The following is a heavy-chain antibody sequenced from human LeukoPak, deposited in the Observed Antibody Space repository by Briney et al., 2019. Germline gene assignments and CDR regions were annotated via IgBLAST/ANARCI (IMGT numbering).Heavy chain of an antibody. CDR1: GGSISSYY. V-gene: IGHV4-4*07. J-gene: IGHJ4*02. CDR2: IYSSGSA. CDR3: ARRAGNSWFFDY. D-gene: IGHD6-13*01. Sequence: SETLSLTCTVSGGSISSYYWSWIRQPAGQGLEWIGHIYSSGSANYNPSLKSRVTMSVDTSKNQFSLRLTSVTAADTAVYYCARRAGNSWFFDYWGQGILVTVSS.